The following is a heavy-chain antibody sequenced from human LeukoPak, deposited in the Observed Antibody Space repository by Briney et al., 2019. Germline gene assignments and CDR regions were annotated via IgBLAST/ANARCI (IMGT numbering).Heavy chain of an antibody. V-gene: IGHV3-49*04. CDR1: GFIFHNRA. CDR2: IRAKALGGTT. D-gene: IGHD1-26*01. Sequence: GGSLRLSCTASGFIFHNRAMSGVRQAPGKGREGEGFIRAKALGGTTEYAASVKDRFTISRDDSKSIAYLHMNSLKTEDTGVYYCTRNSGTYRGYGMDVWGQGTTVTVSS. CDR3: TRNSGTYRGYGMDV. J-gene: IGHJ6*02.